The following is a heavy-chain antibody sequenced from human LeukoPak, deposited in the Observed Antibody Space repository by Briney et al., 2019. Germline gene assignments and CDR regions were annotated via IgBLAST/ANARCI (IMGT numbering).Heavy chain of an antibody. Sequence: PGGSLRLSCAASGFTFSSYAMGWVRQAPGKGLEWVSAISGSGGSTYYADSVKGRFTISRDNSKNTLYLQMNSLRAEDTAVYYCALPRHYYDSSGYYYAGEYFQHWGQGTLVTVSS. V-gene: IGHV3-23*01. J-gene: IGHJ1*01. CDR3: ALPRHYYDSSGYYYAGEYFQH. CDR2: ISGSGGST. CDR1: GFTFSSYA. D-gene: IGHD3-22*01.